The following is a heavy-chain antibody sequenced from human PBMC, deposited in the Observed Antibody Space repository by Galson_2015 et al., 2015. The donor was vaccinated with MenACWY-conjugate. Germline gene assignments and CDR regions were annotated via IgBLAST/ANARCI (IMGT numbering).Heavy chain of an antibody. CDR3: ARHLHGWSARY. D-gene: IGHD6-19*01. CDR2: IYPSDSDV. CDR1: GYTFTPYW. V-gene: IGHV5-51*01. Sequence: QSGAEVKKPGESLHISCQASGYTFTPYWIAWVRQMPGKGLEWMGIIYPSDSDVIYSPSFQGQVTISVDTSINTAYLHWSSLKASATAIYYCARHLHGWSARYWRQGTLVTVAS. J-gene: IGHJ4*02.